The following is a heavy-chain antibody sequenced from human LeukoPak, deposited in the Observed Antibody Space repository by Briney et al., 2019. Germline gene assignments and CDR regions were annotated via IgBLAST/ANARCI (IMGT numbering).Heavy chain of an antibody. CDR2: ISSSGSTI. D-gene: IGHD6-6*01. V-gene: IGHV3-48*03. CDR3: ARDGLQLEHFFDY. Sequence: GXXLXLSCAASGFTFSSYEMNWVRQAPGKGLEWVSYISSSGSTIYYAYSVKGRFTISRDNAKNSLYLQMNSLRAEDTAVYYCARDGLQLEHFFDYWGQGTLVTVSS. CDR1: GFTFSSYE. J-gene: IGHJ4*02.